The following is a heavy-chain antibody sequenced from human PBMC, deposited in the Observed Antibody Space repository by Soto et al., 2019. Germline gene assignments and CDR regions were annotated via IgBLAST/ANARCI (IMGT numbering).Heavy chain of an antibody. CDR2: INAGNGNT. J-gene: IGHJ4*02. V-gene: IGHV1-3*01. CDR3: ARDQYYYDSSGYLDY. D-gene: IGHD3-22*01. Sequence: QVQLVQSGAEVKKPGASVKVSCKASGYTFTSYAMHWVLQAPGQRLEWMGWINAGNGNTKYSQKFQGRVTITRDTSASTAYMELSSLRSEDTAVYYCARDQYYYDSSGYLDYWGQGTLVTVSS. CDR1: GYTFTSYA.